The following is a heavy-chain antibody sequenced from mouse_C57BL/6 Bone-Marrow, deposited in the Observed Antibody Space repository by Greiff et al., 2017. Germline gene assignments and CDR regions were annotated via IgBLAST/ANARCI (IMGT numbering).Heavy chain of an antibody. Sequence: EVKLQESGPGLVKPSQSLSLTCSVTGYSITSGYYWNWIRQFPGNKLEWMGYISYDGSNNYNPSLKNRISITRDTSKNQFFLKLNSVTTEDTATYYCAREKGLGRNYWGQGTTLTVSS. V-gene: IGHV3-6*01. D-gene: IGHD4-1*01. CDR3: AREKGLGRNY. CDR2: ISYDGSN. J-gene: IGHJ2*01. CDR1: GYSITSGYY.